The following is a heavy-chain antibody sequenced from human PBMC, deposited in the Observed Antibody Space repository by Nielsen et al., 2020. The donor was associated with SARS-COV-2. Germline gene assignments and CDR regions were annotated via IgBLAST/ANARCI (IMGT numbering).Heavy chain of an antibody. CDR3: ARFPRRGYSYGYTYYYGMDV. CDR2: IYYSGST. CDR1: GGSISSYY. J-gene: IGHJ6*02. D-gene: IGHD5-18*01. Sequence: SETLSLTCIVSGGSISSYYWSWIRQPPGKGLEWIGYIYYSGSTNYNPSLKSRVTISVDTSKNRFSLKLSSVTAADTAVYYCARFPRRGYSYGYTYYYGMDVWGQGTTVTVSS. V-gene: IGHV4-59*12.